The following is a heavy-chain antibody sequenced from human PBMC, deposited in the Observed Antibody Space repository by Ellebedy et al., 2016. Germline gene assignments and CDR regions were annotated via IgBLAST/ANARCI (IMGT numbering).Heavy chain of an antibody. J-gene: IGHJ4*02. D-gene: IGHD6-19*01. V-gene: IGHV3-9*01. CDR2: ISWNSGSI. CDR3: AKDPGIAVAGTGSHGGY. Sequence: SLKISCAASGFTFDDYAMHWVRQAPGKGLEWVSGISWNSGSIGYADSVKGRFTISRDNAKNSLYLQMNSLRAEDTALYYCAKDPGIAVAGTGSHGGYWGQGTLVTVSS. CDR1: GFTFDDYA.